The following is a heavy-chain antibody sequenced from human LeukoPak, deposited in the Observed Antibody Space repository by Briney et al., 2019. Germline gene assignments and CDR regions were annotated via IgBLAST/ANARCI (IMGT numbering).Heavy chain of an antibody. V-gene: IGHV3-30*18. D-gene: IGHD3-10*01. J-gene: IGHJ4*02. CDR3: AKDYSGSGSIDY. Sequence: GGSLRLSCAASGFTLSSYAMHWVRQAPGKGLEWVAVISNGGSNKYYADSVKGRFTISRDNSKNTLYLQMNSLRAEDTAVYYCAKDYSGSGSIDYWGQGTLVTVSS. CDR1: GFTLSSYA. CDR2: ISNGGSNK.